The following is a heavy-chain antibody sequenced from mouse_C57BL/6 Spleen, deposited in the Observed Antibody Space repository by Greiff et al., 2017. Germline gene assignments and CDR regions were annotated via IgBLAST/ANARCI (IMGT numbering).Heavy chain of an antibody. V-gene: IGHV1-61*01. CDR2: IYPSDSET. Sequence: QVQLQQPGAELVRPGSSVKLSCKASGYTFTSYWMDWVKQRPGQGLEWIGNIYPSDSETHYNQKFKDKATLTVDKSSSTAYMQRSSLTSEDSAVYYGARREANFYWYFDVWGTGTTVTVSS. CDR3: ARREANFYWYFDV. J-gene: IGHJ1*03. CDR1: GYTFTSYW. D-gene: IGHD4-1*01.